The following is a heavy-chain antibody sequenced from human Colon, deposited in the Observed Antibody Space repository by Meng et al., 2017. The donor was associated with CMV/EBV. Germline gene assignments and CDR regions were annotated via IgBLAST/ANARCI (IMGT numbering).Heavy chain of an antibody. V-gene: IGHV3-21*06. D-gene: IGHD6-13*01. J-gene: IGHJ4*02. CDR3: ARGWPPDY. CDR1: GFTFSSYS. CDR2: ITHTSDT. Sequence: GGSLRLSCVTSGFTFSSYSLNWVRQAPGKGLEWVSSITHTSDTYYAYSLKGRFTVSIDNAQNSGYLQMNSLTAEDTAVYYCARGWPPDYWGQGTLVTVSS.